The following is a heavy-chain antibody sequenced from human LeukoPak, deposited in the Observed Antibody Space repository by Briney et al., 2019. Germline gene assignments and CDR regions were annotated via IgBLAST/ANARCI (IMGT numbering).Heavy chain of an antibody. CDR2: ISYDGSNK. Sequence: PGRSPRLSCAASGFTFSSYAMHWVRQAPGKGLEWVAVISYDGSNKYYADSVKGRFTISRDNSKNTLYLQMNSLGAEDTAVYYCARDRGGRDRGDKYNWFDPWGQGTLVTVSS. V-gene: IGHV3-30-3*01. D-gene: IGHD3-10*01. CDR3: ARDRGGRDRGDKYNWFDP. CDR1: GFTFSSYA. J-gene: IGHJ5*02.